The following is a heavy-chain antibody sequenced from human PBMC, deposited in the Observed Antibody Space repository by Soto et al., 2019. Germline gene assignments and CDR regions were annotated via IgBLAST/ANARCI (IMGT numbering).Heavy chain of an antibody. D-gene: IGHD3-16*02. CDR2: IYHSGST. CDR1: GYSISRGYY. V-gene: IGHV4-38-2*01. J-gene: IGHJ3*02. Sequence: SETLSLTCAVSGYSISRGYYWGWIRQPPGKGLEWIGSIYHSGSTYYNRSLKSRVTRSVDTSKNQFSLMLSSVTAADTAVYYGARVLRDAYVWGSYRYTNVGAFDIWGKGTMVTVSS. CDR3: ARVLRDAYVWGSYRYTNVGAFDI.